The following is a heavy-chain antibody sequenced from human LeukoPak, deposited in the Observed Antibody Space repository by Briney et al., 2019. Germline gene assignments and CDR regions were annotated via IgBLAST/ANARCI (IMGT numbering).Heavy chain of an antibody. CDR2: IYTSGST. V-gene: IGHV4-4*09. Sequence: SETLSLTCTVSGGSISSYYWSWIRQPPGKGLEWIGYIYTSGSTNYNPSPKSRVTISVDTSKNQFSLKLSSVTAADTAVYYCARHFGVPAAIPLPPDAFDIWGQGTMVTVSS. CDR1: GGSISSYY. D-gene: IGHD2-2*02. J-gene: IGHJ3*02. CDR3: ARHFGVPAAIPLPPDAFDI.